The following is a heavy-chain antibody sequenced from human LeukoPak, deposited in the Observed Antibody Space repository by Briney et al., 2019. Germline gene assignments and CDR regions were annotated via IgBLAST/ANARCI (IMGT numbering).Heavy chain of an antibody. V-gene: IGHV1-46*01. CDR3: ARGRGVHDSHTYDYFDY. J-gene: IGHJ4*02. Sequence: ASVKVSCTASGYTFTSYYIHWVRQAPGQGLEWMGIINPAGGSTTYAQKFQGSRLTLTRDTSTSTVYMELGSLRSEDTAVYYRARGRGVHDSHTYDYFDYWGQGSLVTVSS. CDR2: INPAGGST. D-gene: IGHD3-22*01. CDR1: GYTFTSYY.